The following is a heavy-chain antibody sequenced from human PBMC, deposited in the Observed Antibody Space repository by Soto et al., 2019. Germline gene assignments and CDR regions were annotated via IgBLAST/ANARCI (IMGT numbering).Heavy chain of an antibody. CDR2: ISSSSSYI. V-gene: IGHV3-21*01. CDR3: ARVQYYYDSSGYYYVYYFDY. CDR1: GFTFSSYS. D-gene: IGHD3-22*01. Sequence: PGGSLRLSCAASGFTFSSYSMNWFRQAPGKGLEWVSSISSSSSYIYYADSVKGRFTISRDNAKNSLYLQMNSLRAEDTAVYYCARVQYYYDSSGYYYVYYFDYWGQGTLVTVSS. J-gene: IGHJ4*02.